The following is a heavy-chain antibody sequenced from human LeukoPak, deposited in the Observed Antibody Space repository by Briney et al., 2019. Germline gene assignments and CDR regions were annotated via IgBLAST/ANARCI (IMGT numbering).Heavy chain of an antibody. J-gene: IGHJ4*02. CDR2: ISGSGGST. V-gene: IGHV3-23*01. D-gene: IGHD2-2*01. Sequence: GGSLRLSCAASGFTFSSYAMSWVRQAPGKGLEWVSAISGSGGSTYYADSVKGRFTISRDNSRNTLFLQMDGLRAEDTAMYYCAKARVARAYYSSRGYYNFNYWGQGTLVTVSS. CDR3: AKARVARAYYSSRGYYNFNY. CDR1: GFTFSSYA.